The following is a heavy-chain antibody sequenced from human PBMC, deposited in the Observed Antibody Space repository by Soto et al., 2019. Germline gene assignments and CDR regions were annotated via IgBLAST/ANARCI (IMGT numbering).Heavy chain of an antibody. CDR1: VFTFSSYS. J-gene: IGHJ4*02. Sequence: GGSLRLSCASSVFTFSSYSMNCVRHSPGKGLEWVSSISSSSSYIYYADSVKGRFTISRDNAKNSLYLQMNRLRAEDTAVYYCARSHHSRVGAIHSDLDYWGERTLVTVSS. CDR3: ARSHHSRVGAIHSDLDY. V-gene: IGHV3-21*01. CDR2: ISSSSSYI. D-gene: IGHD1-26*01.